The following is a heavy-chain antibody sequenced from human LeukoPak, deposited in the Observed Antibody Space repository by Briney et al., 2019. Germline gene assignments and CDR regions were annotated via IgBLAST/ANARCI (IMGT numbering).Heavy chain of an antibody. D-gene: IGHD3-10*02. Sequence: PGGSLRLSCAASGFSFSNYAMSWVRQAPGKGLEWVSSISGHRDNTYYADSVKGRFTISRDNAKNSLYLQMNSLRAEDTAVYYCAELGITMIGGVWGKGTTVTISS. CDR2: ISGHRDNT. J-gene: IGHJ6*04. V-gene: IGHV3-23*01. CDR1: GFSFSNYA. CDR3: AELGITMIGGV.